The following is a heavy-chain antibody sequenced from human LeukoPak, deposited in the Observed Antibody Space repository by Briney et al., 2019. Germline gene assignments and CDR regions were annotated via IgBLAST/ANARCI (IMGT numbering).Heavy chain of an antibody. J-gene: IGHJ5*02. D-gene: IGHD2-21*02. Sequence: SSETLSLTCTVSGGSISSYYWSWIRQPPGKGLEWIGYIYYGGSTNYNPSLKSRVTISVDTSKNQFSLKLSSVTAADTAVYYCARRIVVTATLSWFDPWGQGTLVTVSS. CDR3: ARRIVVTATLSWFDP. V-gene: IGHV4-59*08. CDR1: GGSISSYY. CDR2: IYYGGST.